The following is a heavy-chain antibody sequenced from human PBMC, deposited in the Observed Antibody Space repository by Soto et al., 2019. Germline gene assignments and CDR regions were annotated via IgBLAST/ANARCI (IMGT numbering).Heavy chain of an antibody. Sequence: PSQTLSLTCAISGDSVSSNSAAWYWIRQSPSRGLEWLGRTYYRSKWYNDYAVSVKSRITINPDTSKNQFSLQLNSVTPEDTAVYYCARESGEFKEAEKIYSCRWCFGTWGQGTLGTVSS. CDR2: TYYRSKWYN. D-gene: IGHD2-8*02. CDR3: ARESGEFKEAEKIYSCRWCFGT. CDR1: GDSVSSNSAA. V-gene: IGHV6-1*01. J-gene: IGHJ5*02.